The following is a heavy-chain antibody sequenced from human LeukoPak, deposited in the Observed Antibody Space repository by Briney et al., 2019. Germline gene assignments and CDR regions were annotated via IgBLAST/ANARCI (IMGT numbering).Heavy chain of an antibody. CDR2: ISSTSSYI. D-gene: IGHD3-22*01. V-gene: IGHV3-21*01. J-gene: IGHJ4*02. CDR1: GFTFSSYD. CDR3: ASGRYDSSTYLDY. Sequence: GGSLRLSCAASGFTFSSYDMNWVRQAPGKGLEWVSSISSTSSYIYYADSVKGRFTISRDNAKNTLYLQMNSLRAEDTAMYYCASGRYDSSTYLDYWGQGTLVTVSS.